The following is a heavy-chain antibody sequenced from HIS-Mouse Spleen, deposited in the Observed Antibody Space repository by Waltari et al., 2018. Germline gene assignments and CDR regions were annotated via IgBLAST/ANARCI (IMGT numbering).Heavy chain of an antibody. J-gene: IGHJ3*02. CDR1: GGSIRSGGYS. V-gene: IGHV4-30-2*01. Sequence: QLQLQESGSGLVKPSQTLSLTCAVSGGSIRSGGYSWSWIRHPPGKGLEWIGYIYHSGSTYYNPSLKSRVTISVDRSKNQFSLKLSSVTAADTAVYYCARVRLRYFDWLLYHDAFDIWGQGTMVTVSS. CDR3: ARVRLRYFDWLLYHDAFDI. D-gene: IGHD3-9*01. CDR2: IYHSGST.